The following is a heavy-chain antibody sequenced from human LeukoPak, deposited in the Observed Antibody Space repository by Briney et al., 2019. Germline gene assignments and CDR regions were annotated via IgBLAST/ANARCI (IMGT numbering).Heavy chain of an antibody. CDR1: GYTFTGYY. V-gene: IGHV1-2*02. J-gene: IGHJ4*02. D-gene: IGHD3-10*01. CDR2: INPNSGGT. CDR3: ARETPGGYFDY. Sequence: AASVKVSCKASGYTFTGYYIHWVRQAPGQGLEWMGWINPNSGGTNYAQKFQGRVTMTRDTSISTAYMDLSRLRSDDTAVYYCARETPGGYFDYWGQGTLVTVSS.